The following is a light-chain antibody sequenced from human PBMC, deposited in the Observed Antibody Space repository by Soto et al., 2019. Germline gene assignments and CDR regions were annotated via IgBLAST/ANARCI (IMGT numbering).Light chain of an antibody. V-gene: IGLV2-14*01. CDR2: EVS. J-gene: IGLJ1*01. CDR1: SSDVGGYNY. CDR3: SLYTSENTYV. Sequence: QSVLTQPASVSGSPGQSITISRTGSSSDVGGYNYVSWYQQHPGKAPKLMIYEVSNRPSGVSNRFSGSKSGNTASLTISGLQAEDEADYYCSLYTSENTYVFGNGTKVTVL.